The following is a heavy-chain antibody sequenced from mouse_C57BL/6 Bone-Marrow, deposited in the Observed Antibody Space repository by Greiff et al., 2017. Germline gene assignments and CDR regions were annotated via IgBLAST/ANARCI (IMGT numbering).Heavy chain of an antibody. Sequence: EVMLVESGGDLVKPGGSLKLSCAASGFTFSSYGMSWVRQTPDKRLEWVATISSGGSYTYYPDSVKGRFTISRDNTKNTLYLQKSSLKSEDTAMYYCARHRGTVRRPFDYWGQGTTLTVSS. CDR3: ARHRGTVRRPFDY. V-gene: IGHV5-6*01. D-gene: IGHD1-1*01. J-gene: IGHJ2*01. CDR1: GFTFSSYG. CDR2: ISSGGSYT.